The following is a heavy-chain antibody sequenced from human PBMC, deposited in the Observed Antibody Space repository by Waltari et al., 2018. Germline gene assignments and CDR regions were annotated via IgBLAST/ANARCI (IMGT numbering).Heavy chain of an antibody. CDR2: INKDGTET. V-gene: IGHV3-7*03. J-gene: IGHJ4*02. Sequence: EAQQVESGGDLVQPGGSLRLSCVVSGSTLSNYLRSWVRQAPGKGLEWVANINKDGTETYYVDSVRGRFTISKDDAKNSVYLQMNSLKVEDTAVYYCIRDYGSPYWGQGTLVTVSS. CDR3: IRDYGSPY. CDR1: GSTLSNYL. D-gene: IGHD6-19*01.